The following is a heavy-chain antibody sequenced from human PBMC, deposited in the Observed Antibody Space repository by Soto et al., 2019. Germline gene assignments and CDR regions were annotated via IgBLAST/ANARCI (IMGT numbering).Heavy chain of an antibody. CDR3: ATVSGYCSGGSCDFDY. CDR2: FDPEDGET. D-gene: IGHD2-15*01. Sequence: QVQLVQSGAEVKKPGASVKVSCKVSGYTLTELSMHWVRQAPGKGLEWMGGFDPEDGETIYAQKFQGRVSMTEDTSTDTAYMELSSLRSEDTAVYYCATVSGYCSGGSCDFDYWGQGTLVTVSS. J-gene: IGHJ4*02. V-gene: IGHV1-24*01. CDR1: GYTLTELS.